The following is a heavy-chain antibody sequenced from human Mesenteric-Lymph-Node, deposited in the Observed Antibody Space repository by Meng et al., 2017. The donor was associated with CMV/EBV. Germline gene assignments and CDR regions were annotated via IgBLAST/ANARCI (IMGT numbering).Heavy chain of an antibody. Sequence: TCTVAGGSISSYYGSWIRQPPGMGLEWIGYIYYSGSTSYNPSLKSRVTISVDTSKDQFSLELTYVTAADTAVYYCARMYNSGSYQLDYWGQGTLVTVSS. CDR1: GGSISSYY. V-gene: IGHV4-59*01. CDR2: IYYSGST. CDR3: ARMYNSGSYQLDY. J-gene: IGHJ4*02. D-gene: IGHD3-10*01.